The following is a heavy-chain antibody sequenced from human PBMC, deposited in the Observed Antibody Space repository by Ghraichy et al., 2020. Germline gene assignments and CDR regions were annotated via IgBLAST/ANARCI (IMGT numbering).Heavy chain of an antibody. CDR3: ARDHTGTGDY. CDR2: ITSNGDTT. V-gene: IGHV3-64*01. CDR1: GFTFSSYA. J-gene: IGHJ4*02. D-gene: IGHD1-1*01. Sequence: GSLRLSCVASGFTFSSYAIHWVRQAPGKGLEYVSAITSNGDTTYYANSVKGRFTISRDNSKNTLFLQMGSLRVEDTAVYYCARDHTGTGDYWGQGTLVTVSS.